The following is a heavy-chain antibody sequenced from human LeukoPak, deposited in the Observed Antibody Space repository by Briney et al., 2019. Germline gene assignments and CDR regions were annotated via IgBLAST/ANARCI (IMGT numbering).Heavy chain of an antibody. V-gene: IGHV4-34*01. CDR1: GGSFSGYY. CDR3: ARGYGVVVPAARSFDY. CDR2: INHSGST. D-gene: IGHD2-2*01. J-gene: IGHJ4*02. Sequence: SETLSLTCAVYGGSFSGYYWSWIRQPPGKGLEWIGEINHSGSTNYNPSLKSRVTISVDTSKNQFPLKLSSVTAADTAVYYCARGYGVVVPAARSFDYWGQGTLVTVSS.